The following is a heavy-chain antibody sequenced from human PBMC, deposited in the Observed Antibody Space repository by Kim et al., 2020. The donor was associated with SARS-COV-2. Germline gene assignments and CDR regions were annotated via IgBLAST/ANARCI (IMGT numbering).Heavy chain of an antibody. Sequence: LSLTCAASGFTFSSYSMNWVRQAPGKGLEWISSISSSSSYIYYADSVKGRFTISRDNARASLYLQMNSLRAEDTAVYYCARVLTSGWSYFDYWGQGT. J-gene: IGHJ4*02. CDR2: ISSSSSYI. CDR1: GFTFSSYS. CDR3: ARVLTSGWSYFDY. D-gene: IGHD6-19*01. V-gene: IGHV3-21*04.